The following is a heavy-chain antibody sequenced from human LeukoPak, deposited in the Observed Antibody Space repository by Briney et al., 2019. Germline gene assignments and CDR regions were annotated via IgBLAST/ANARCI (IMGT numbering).Heavy chain of an antibody. V-gene: IGHV1-2*06. J-gene: IGHJ6*03. Sequence: ASVKVSCKASGYTFTSYYMHWVRQAPGQGLEWMGRINPNSGGTNYAQKFQGRATMTRDTSISTAYMELSRLRPDDTAVYYCARSGTSYYYYYMDVWGKGTTVTVSS. CDR3: ARSGTSYYYYYMDV. CDR1: GYTFTSYY. CDR2: INPNSGGT. D-gene: IGHD1-1*01.